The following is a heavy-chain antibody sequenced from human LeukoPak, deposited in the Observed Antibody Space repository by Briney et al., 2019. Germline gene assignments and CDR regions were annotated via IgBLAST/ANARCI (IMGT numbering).Heavy chain of an antibody. Sequence: ASVTVSCKASGYTFTSYGISWVRQAPGQGLEWMGWISAYNGNTNYAQKLQGRVTMTTDTSTSTAYMELRSLRSDDTAVYYCARDPEPYYYDSSGSLGVDYWGQGTLVTVSS. CDR2: ISAYNGNT. CDR1: GYTFTSYG. J-gene: IGHJ4*02. CDR3: ARDPEPYYYDSSGSLGVDY. D-gene: IGHD3-22*01. V-gene: IGHV1-18*01.